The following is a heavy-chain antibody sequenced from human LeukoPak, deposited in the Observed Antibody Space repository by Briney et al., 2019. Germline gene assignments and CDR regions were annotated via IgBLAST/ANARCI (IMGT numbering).Heavy chain of an antibody. J-gene: IGHJ4*02. D-gene: IGHD2-2*01. CDR1: GGSISSYY. Sequence: SETLSLTCTVSGGSISSYYWSWIRQPAGKGLEWIGRIYTSGSTNYNPSLKSRVTISVDTSKNQFSLKLSSVTAADTAVYYCARGKLNCSSTSCSRGYGYWGQGTLVTVSS. CDR3: ARGKLNCSSTSCSRGYGY. CDR2: IYTSGST. V-gene: IGHV4-4*07.